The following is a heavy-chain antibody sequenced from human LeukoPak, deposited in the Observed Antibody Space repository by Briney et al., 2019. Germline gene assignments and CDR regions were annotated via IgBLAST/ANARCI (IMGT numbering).Heavy chain of an antibody. J-gene: IGHJ4*02. V-gene: IGHV4-59*08. Sequence: SETLSLTCTVSGGSISSYYWSWIRQPPGKGLEWIGYFYYSGSTNYNPSLKSRVTISVDTSKDQFSLRLRYVTAADTAVYYCARVIDYYDSGGYYSTFDYWGQGTLVTVSS. CDR3: ARVIDYYDSGGYYSTFDY. D-gene: IGHD3-22*01. CDR1: GGSISSYY. CDR2: FYYSGST.